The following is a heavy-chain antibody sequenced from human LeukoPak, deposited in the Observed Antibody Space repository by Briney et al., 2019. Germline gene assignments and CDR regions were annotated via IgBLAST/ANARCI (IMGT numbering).Heavy chain of an antibody. V-gene: IGHV3-30*02. D-gene: IGHD1-26*01. CDR3: AKASSGNVDLDY. J-gene: IGHJ4*02. CDR2: IRYDGSNK. CDR1: GFTFSSNG. Sequence: PGGSLRLSCVASGFTFSSNGMHWVRQVPGKGLEWVAFIRYDGSNKYYGDSVKGRFTISRDNSKNTLYLQMNSLKVEDTAVYYCAKASSGNVDLDYWGRGTLVTVSS.